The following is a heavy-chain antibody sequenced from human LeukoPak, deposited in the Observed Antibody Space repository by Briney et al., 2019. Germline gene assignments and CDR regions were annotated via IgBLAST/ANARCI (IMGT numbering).Heavy chain of an antibody. J-gene: IGHJ5*02. CDR1: GGSISSSSYY. Sequence: SETLSLTCTVSGGSISSSSYYWGWIRQPPGKGLEWIGSIYYSGSTYYNPSLKSRVTKSVDTSENQFSLKLSSVTAADTAVYYCARHGTVVTAGFDPWGQGTLVTVSS. V-gene: IGHV4-39*01. CDR3: ARHGTVVTAGFDP. CDR2: IYYSGST. D-gene: IGHD2-21*02.